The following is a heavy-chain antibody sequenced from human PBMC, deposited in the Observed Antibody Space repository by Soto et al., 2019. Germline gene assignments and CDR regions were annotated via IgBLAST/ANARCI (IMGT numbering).Heavy chain of an antibody. CDR1: GYTFSSYA. CDR3: ARSIGYYLIDEN. CDR2: INAGNGNT. D-gene: IGHD3-22*01. J-gene: IGHJ4*02. Sequence: QVQLVQSGAEEKKPGASVKVSCKASGYTFSSYAMHWVRQAPGQRLEWMGWINAGNGNTKYSQKLQGRVTITRDTSASTAYMELSSLRSEDTAVYYCARSIGYYLIDENWGQGTLVTVSS. V-gene: IGHV1-3*05.